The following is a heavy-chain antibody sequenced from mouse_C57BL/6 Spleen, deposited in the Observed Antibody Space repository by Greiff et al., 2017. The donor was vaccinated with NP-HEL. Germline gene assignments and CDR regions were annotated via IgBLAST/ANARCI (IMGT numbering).Heavy chain of an antibody. CDR2: IWGVGST. Sequence: VKLQESGPGLVAPSQSLSITCTVSGFSLTSYGVDWVRQSPGKGLEWLGVIWGVGSTNYNSALKSRLSISKDNSKSQVFLKMNSLQTDDTAMYYCASRRPDYAMDYWGQGTSVTVSS. CDR1: GFSLTSYG. V-gene: IGHV2-6*01. CDR3: ASRRPDYAMDY. J-gene: IGHJ4*01.